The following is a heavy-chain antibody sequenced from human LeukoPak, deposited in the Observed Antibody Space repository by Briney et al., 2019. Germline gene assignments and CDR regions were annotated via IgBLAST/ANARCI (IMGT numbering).Heavy chain of an antibody. V-gene: IGHV4-61*05. D-gene: IGHD2-2*01. CDR1: GDSISRSNYY. Sequence: SETLSLTCTVSGDSISRSNYYWSWIRQPPGKGLEWIGYIYYSGSTNYNPSLKSRVTISVDTSKNQFSLKLSSVTAADTAVYYCARRSSTSWRNWFDPWGQGTLVTVSS. CDR2: IYYSGST. CDR3: ARRSSTSWRNWFDP. J-gene: IGHJ5*02.